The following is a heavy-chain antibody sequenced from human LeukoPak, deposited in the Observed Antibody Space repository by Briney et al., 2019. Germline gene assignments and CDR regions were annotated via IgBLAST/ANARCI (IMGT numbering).Heavy chain of an antibody. CDR2: IYYSGST. CDR3: AKRRLGDFDF. V-gene: IGHV4-59*08. J-gene: IGHJ4*02. D-gene: IGHD3-16*01. CDR1: GGSISSYY. Sequence: PSETLSLTCTVSGGSISSYYWSWIRQPPGKGLEWIGYIYYSGSTNYNPSLKSRVTISVDTSKNQFSLKLSSVTAADTAVYYCAKRRLGDFDFWGQGTLVAVSS.